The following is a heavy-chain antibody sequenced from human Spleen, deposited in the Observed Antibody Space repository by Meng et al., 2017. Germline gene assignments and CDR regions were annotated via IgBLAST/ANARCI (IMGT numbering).Heavy chain of an antibody. CDR3: THSLYGGTSDP. D-gene: IGHD4-23*01. J-gene: IGHJ5*02. V-gene: IGHV2-5*01. Sequence: QITLEESGPTLVKPTQTLTLTCAFSGFSHSTSGVGVGWIRQPPGKSLEWLALIYWNDDKRYSPSLKSRLTITKDTSKNQVVLTMTNMDPVDTATYYCTHSLYGGTSDPWGQGTLVTVPS. CDR2: IYWNDDK. CDR1: GFSHSTSGVG.